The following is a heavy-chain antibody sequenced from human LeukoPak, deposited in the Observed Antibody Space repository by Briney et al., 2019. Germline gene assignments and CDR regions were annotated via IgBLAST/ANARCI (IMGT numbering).Heavy chain of an antibody. Sequence: PSETLSLTCTVSGGSISSSSYYWGWIRQPPGKGLEWIGSIYYSGSTYYNPSLKSRVTISVDTSKNQFSLKLSSVTAADTAVYYCARHLGYSGYDQDYYYGMDVWGQGTTVTVSS. V-gene: IGHV4-39*01. CDR1: GGSISSSSYY. J-gene: IGHJ6*02. D-gene: IGHD5-12*01. CDR3: ARHLGYSGYDQDYYYGMDV. CDR2: IYYSGST.